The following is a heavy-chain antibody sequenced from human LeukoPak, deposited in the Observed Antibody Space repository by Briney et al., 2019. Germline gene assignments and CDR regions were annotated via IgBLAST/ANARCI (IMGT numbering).Heavy chain of an antibody. J-gene: IGHJ4*02. CDR2: ISAYNGNT. CDR1: GYTFTSYG. Sequence: ASVKVSCKASGYTFTSYGISWVRQAPGQGLEWMGWISAYNGNTNYAQKLQGRVTMTTDTSTSTAYMELGSLRSDDTAVYYCAREAEDIVVVPAAFWGQGTLVTVSS. D-gene: IGHD2-2*01. CDR3: AREAEDIVVVPAAF. V-gene: IGHV1-18*01.